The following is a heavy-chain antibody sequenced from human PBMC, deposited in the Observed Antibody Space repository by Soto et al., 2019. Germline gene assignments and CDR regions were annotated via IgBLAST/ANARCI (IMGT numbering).Heavy chain of an antibody. Sequence: SETLSLTCAVYGVPFSGYYWSWIRQSPGKGLEWIGEINHSGNTNYNPSLKSRVTMLVDTSKNQFSLSLSSVTAADTAVYYCANLIVFHSSYYHDYWGHGTMVTVSS. D-gene: IGHD1-26*01. CDR1: GVPFSGYY. V-gene: IGHV4-34*01. CDR3: ANLIVFHSSYYHDY. CDR2: INHSGNT. J-gene: IGHJ4*01.